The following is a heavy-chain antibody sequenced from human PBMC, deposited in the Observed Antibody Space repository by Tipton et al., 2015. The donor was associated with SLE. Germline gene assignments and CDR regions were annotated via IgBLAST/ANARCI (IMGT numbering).Heavy chain of an antibody. CDR1: GVTISSNF. D-gene: IGHD6-19*01. J-gene: IGHJ4*02. CDR3: ARGPVSGRRYFDF. CDR2: FFGADST. Sequence: SLRLSCAASGVTISSNFMSWVRQAPGKGLEWVSVFFGADSTYYADSVKGRSIVSRDSSKNTLFLQMNSLRAEDTAVYYCARGPVSGRRYFDFWGQGTLVTVSS. V-gene: IGHV3-66*01.